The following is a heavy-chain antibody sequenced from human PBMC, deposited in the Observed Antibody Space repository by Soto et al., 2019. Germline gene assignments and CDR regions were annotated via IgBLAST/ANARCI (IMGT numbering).Heavy chain of an antibody. CDR3: ARVFRCEGCIAAAGTDRRYQYYFDY. J-gene: IGHJ4*02. Sequence: QVQLQQWGAGLLKPSETLSLTCAVYGGSFSGYYWSWIRQPPGKGLEWIGEINHSGSTNYNPSLKSRVTISVDTSKNQFSLKLSSVTAADTAVYYCARVFRCEGCIAAAGTDRRYQYYFDYWGQGTLVTVSS. V-gene: IGHV4-34*01. CDR1: GGSFSGYY. D-gene: IGHD6-13*01. CDR2: INHSGST.